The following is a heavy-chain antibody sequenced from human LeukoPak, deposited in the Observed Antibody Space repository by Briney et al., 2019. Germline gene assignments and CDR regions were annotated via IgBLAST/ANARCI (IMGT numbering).Heavy chain of an antibody. CDR2: IYHSGST. V-gene: IGHV4-4*02. D-gene: IGHD2-15*01. CDR1: GGSISSSNW. J-gene: IGHJ5*02. CDR3: ARDGICSGGSCYSSRFDP. Sequence: PSGTLSLTCAVSGGSISSSNWWSWVRPPPGKGLEWIGEIYHSGSTNYNPSLKSRVTISVDKSKNQFSLKLSSVTAADTAVYYCARDGICSGGSCYSSRFDPWGQGTLVTVSS.